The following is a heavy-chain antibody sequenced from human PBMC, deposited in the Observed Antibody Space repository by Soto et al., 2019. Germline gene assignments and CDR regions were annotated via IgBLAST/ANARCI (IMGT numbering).Heavy chain of an antibody. CDR2: ISSSSSTI. CDR1: GFTFSSYS. J-gene: IGHJ4*02. CDR3: ARGLYYYDSSGYWGY. D-gene: IGHD3-22*01. V-gene: IGHV3-48*02. Sequence: EVQLVESGGGLVQPGGSLRLSCAASGFTFSSYSINWVRQAAGKGLEWVSYISSSSSTIYYADSVKGRFTISRDNAKNSLYLQMDSLRDEDTAVYYCARGLYYYDSSGYWGYWGQGTLVTVSS.